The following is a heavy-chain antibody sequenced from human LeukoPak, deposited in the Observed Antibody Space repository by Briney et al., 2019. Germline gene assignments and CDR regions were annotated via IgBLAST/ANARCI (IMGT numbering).Heavy chain of an antibody. CDR3: AREHGRSGYFDY. CDR1: GFSFSSYA. J-gene: IGHJ4*02. Sequence: GGSLRLSCAASGFSFSSYAIHWVRQAPGKGLEWLSFISSDGSEKYYADSVKGRFTISRDNSKNTLYLQLSSLRVEDTAAYYCAREHGRSGYFDYWGQGTLVTVSS. V-gene: IGHV3-30*19. CDR2: ISSDGSEK. D-gene: IGHD3-22*01.